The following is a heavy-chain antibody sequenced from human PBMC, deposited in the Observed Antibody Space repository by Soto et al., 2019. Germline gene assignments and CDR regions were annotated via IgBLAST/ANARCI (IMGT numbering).Heavy chain of an antibody. CDR2: IYYSGST. V-gene: IGHV4-31*03. J-gene: IGHJ4*02. D-gene: IGHD3-10*01. CDR1: GGSISSGGYY. CDR3: ARSKLLWFGDQHEGFDY. Sequence: SETLSLTCTVSGGSISSGGYYWSWIRQHPGKGLEWIGYIYYSGSTYYNPSLKSRVTISVDTSKNQFSLKLSSVTAADTAVYYCARSKLLWFGDQHEGFDYWGQGTLVTVSS.